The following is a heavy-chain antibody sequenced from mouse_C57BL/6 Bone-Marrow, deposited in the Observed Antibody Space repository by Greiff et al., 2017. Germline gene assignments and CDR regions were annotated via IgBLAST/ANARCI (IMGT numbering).Heavy chain of an antibody. CDR1: GYTFTSYW. J-gene: IGHJ4*01. Sequence: QVQLQQPGAELVRPGSSVKLSRKASGYTFTSYWMHWVKQRPIQGLEWIGNIDPSDSETHYNQKFKDKATLTVDKSSSTAYMQLSSLTSEDSAVYYCAREGNYSPMDYWGQGTSVTVSS. CDR2: IDPSDSET. D-gene: IGHD2-1*01. CDR3: AREGNYSPMDY. V-gene: IGHV1-52*01.